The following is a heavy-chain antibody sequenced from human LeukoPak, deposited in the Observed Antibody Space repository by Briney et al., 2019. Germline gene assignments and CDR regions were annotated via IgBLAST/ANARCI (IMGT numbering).Heavy chain of an antibody. D-gene: IGHD6-13*01. CDR2: ISSSSSTI. V-gene: IGHV3-48*01. Sequence: PGGSLRLSCAASGFTFSSYSMNWVRQAPGKGLEWVSYISSSSSTIYYADSVKGRFTISRDNSKNTLYLQMNSLRAEDTAVYYCARVGLVSSWYDSAFDIWGQGTMVTVSS. J-gene: IGHJ3*02. CDR1: GFTFSSYS. CDR3: ARVGLVSSWYDSAFDI.